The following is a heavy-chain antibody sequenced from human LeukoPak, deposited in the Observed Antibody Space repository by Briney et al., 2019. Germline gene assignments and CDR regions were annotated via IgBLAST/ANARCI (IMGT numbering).Heavy chain of an antibody. Sequence: SETLSLTCAVYGGSFSGYYWSWIRQPPGKGLEWIGEINHSGSTNYNPSLKSRVTISVDTSKNQFSLKLSSVTAADTAVYYCASRGIRRNYDRSYDYWGQGTLVTVSS. CDR3: ASRGIRRNYDRSYDY. V-gene: IGHV4-34*01. J-gene: IGHJ4*02. CDR2: INHSGST. CDR1: GGSFSGYY. D-gene: IGHD3-22*01.